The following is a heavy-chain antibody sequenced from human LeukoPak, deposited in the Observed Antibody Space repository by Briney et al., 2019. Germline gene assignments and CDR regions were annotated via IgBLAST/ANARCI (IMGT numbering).Heavy chain of an antibody. CDR1: GFTFSSYS. CDR3: ARDFTYYDSSGHDY. V-gene: IGHV3-21*01. J-gene: IGHJ4*02. Sequence: GGSLRLSCAASGFTFSSYSMNWVRQAPGKGLEWVSSISSSSSYIYYADSVKGRFTISRDNAKNSLYLQMNSLRAEDTAVYYCARDFTYYDSSGHDYWGQGTLVTVSS. CDR2: ISSSSSYI. D-gene: IGHD3-22*01.